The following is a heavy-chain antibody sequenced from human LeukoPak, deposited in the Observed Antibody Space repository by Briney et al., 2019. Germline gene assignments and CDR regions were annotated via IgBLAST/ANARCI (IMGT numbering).Heavy chain of an antibody. D-gene: IGHD1-1*01. CDR3: ARSPPTRSYYYGKDV. V-gene: IGHV4-34*01. CDR2: INHSGST. J-gene: IGHJ6*02. Sequence: PSETLSLTCAVYGGSFSGYYWSWIRQPPGKGLEWIGEINHSGSTNYNPSLKSRVTISVDTSKNQFSLKLSSVTAADTAVYYCARSPPTRSYYYGKDVWGQGTTVTVSS. CDR1: GGSFSGYY.